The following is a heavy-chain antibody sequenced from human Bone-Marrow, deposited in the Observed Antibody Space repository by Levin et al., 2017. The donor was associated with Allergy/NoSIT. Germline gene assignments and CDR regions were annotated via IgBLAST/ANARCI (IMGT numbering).Heavy chain of an antibody. J-gene: IGHJ5*01. CDR3: ARESNWFDS. D-gene: IGHD2/OR15-2a*01. V-gene: IGHV4-30-4*01. Sequence: SETLSLTCTVSGGSISSDYSYWTWIRQPPGKGLEWIGYIYYSGSTYYNPSLKSRLTISVDTSTNQFSLKLNSVTAADTAVYYCARESNWFDSWGQGTLVTVSS. CDR1: GGSISSDYSY. CDR2: IYYSGST.